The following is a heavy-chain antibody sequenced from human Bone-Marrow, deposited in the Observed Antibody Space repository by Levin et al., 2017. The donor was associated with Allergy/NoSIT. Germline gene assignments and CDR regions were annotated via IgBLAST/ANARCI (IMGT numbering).Heavy chain of an antibody. CDR3: ARDSRDTVTTWGGEY. J-gene: IGHJ4*02. CDR1: GGSISSSSYY. CDR2: IYYSGST. Sequence: GSLRLSCTVSGGSISSSSYYWGWIRQPPGKGLEWIGSIYYSGSTYYNPSLKSRVTISVDTSKNQFSLKLSSVTAADTAVYYCARDSRDTVTTWGGEYWGQGTLVTVSS. V-gene: IGHV4-39*07. D-gene: IGHD4-17*01.